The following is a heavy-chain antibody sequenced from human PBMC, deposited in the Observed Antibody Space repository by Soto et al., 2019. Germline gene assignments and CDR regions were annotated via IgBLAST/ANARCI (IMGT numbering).Heavy chain of an antibody. CDR1: GGSISSYY. D-gene: IGHD1-26*01. Sequence: QVQLQESGPGLVKPSETLSLTCTVSGGSISSYYWSWIRQPPGKGLEWIGYIYYSGSTNYNPSLKRRVTISVDTSKNQFSLKLSSVTAADTAVYYCARDRWELDYYYYGMDVWGQGTTVTVSS. CDR3: ARDRWELDYYYYGMDV. J-gene: IGHJ6*02. CDR2: IYYSGST. V-gene: IGHV4-59*01.